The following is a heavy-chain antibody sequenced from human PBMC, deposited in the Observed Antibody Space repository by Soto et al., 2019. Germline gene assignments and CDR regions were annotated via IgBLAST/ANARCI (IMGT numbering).Heavy chain of an antibody. J-gene: IGHJ6*02. CDR3: ARDLLSSSWYFRYYYGMDV. CDR2: ISAYNGNT. D-gene: IGHD6-13*01. Sequence: AASVKVSCKASGYTFTSYGISWVRQAPGQGLEWMGWISAYNGNTNYAQKLQGRVTMTTDTSTSTAYMELRSLRSDDTAVYYCARDLLSSSWYFRYYYGMDVWGQGTTVTVSS. V-gene: IGHV1-18*04. CDR1: GYTFTSYG.